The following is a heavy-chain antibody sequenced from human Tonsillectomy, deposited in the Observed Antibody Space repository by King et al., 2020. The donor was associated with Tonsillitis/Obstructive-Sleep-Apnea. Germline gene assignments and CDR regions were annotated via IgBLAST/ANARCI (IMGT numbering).Heavy chain of an antibody. CDR3: AHRHDYGGDSDAFDI. CDR1: GFSLSTSGVG. Sequence: VTLKESGPTLVKPTQTLTLTCTFSGFSLSTSGVGVGWIRHPPGKALVWLALFYLNYAKSYSPSLNTRLTITTDTSRNQVVLTMTNMDPVDTATYYCAHRHDYGGDSDAFDIWGQGTMVTVSS. V-gene: IGHV2-5*01. CDR2: FYLNYAK. J-gene: IGHJ3*02. D-gene: IGHD4-23*01.